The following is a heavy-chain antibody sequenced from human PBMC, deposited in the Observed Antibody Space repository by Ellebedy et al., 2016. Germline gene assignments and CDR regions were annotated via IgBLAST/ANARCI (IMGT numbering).Heavy chain of an antibody. D-gene: IGHD3-22*01. CDR3: ARALYYYDSSGYSARGLGDAFDI. J-gene: IGHJ3*02. CDR2: ISSSSSYI. CDR1: GFTFSSYS. Sequence: GESLKISCAASGFTFSSYSMNWVRQAPGKGLEWVSSISSSSSYIYYADSVKGRFTISRDNAKNSLYLQMNSLRAEDTAVYYCARALYYYDSSGYSARGLGDAFDIWGQGTMVTVSS. V-gene: IGHV3-21*01.